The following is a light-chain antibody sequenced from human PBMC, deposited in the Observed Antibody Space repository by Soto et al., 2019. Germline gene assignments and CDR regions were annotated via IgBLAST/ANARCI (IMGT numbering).Light chain of an antibody. CDR1: SSNIGSNT. CDR3: AAWDDSLNGLYV. J-gene: IGLJ1*01. V-gene: IGLV1-44*01. Sequence: SLLTQPPSASGTPGQRVTISCSGSSSNIGSNTVNWYQQLPGTAPKLPIYTNNQRPSGVPDRFSGSKSGTSASLAISGLQSEDEADYYCAAWDDSLNGLYVFGTGTKVTVL. CDR2: TNN.